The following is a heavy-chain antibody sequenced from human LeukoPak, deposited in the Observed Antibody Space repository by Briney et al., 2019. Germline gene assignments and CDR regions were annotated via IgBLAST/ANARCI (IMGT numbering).Heavy chain of an antibody. Sequence: GGSLRLSCAASGFTFSTYNMNWVRQAPGKGLEWVSSITSSSSYIYYADSVKGRFTISRDNAKNTLYLQMNSLRAEDTAVYHCASWLDWGQGTLVTVSS. D-gene: IGHD5-12*01. CDR3: ASWLD. V-gene: IGHV3-21*01. CDR2: ITSSSSYI. J-gene: IGHJ4*02. CDR1: GFTFSTYN.